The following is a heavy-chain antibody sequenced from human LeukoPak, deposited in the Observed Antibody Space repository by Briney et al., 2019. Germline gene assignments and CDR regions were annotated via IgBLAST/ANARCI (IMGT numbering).Heavy chain of an antibody. D-gene: IGHD3-9*01. Sequence: VSAPTLVNPTQTLTLTCTFSGFSLRTSGMCVGWIRQPPGKALEWLARIDWDDDKYYSTSLKTRLTISKDTSKNQVVLTMTNMDPVDTATYYCARGRWFFDYWGQGTLVTVSS. CDR3: ARGRWFFDY. V-gene: IGHV2-70*11. CDR2: IDWDDDK. CDR1: GFSLRTSGMC. J-gene: IGHJ4*02.